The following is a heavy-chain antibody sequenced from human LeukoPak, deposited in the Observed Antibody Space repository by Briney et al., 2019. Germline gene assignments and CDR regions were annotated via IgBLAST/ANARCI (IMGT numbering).Heavy chain of an antibody. CDR3: AKRGPIYSSSPGNYFDY. J-gene: IGHJ4*02. V-gene: IGHV3-74*01. Sequence: QPGGSLRLSCAASGFSFSSYWMHRVRQVPGKGLVWVSRINTAGSSTNYADSVKGRFTISRDNSKNTLYLQMNSLRAEDTAVYYCAKRGPIYSSSPGNYFDYWGQGTLVTVSS. CDR1: GFSFSSYW. D-gene: IGHD6-6*01. CDR2: INTAGSST.